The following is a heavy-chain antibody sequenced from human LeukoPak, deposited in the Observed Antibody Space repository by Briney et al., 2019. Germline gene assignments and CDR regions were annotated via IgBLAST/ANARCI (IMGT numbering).Heavy chain of an antibody. CDR2: ISSSSSYI. CDR1: GFTSSSYS. Sequence: PGGSLRLSCAASGFTSSSYSMNWVRQAPGKGLEWVSSISSSSSYIYYADSVKGRFTISRDNAKNSLYLQMNSLRAEDTAVYYCAKGSRITMVRGVITRTDYWGQGTLVTVSS. V-gene: IGHV3-21*04. D-gene: IGHD3-10*01. CDR3: AKGSRITMVRGVITRTDY. J-gene: IGHJ4*02.